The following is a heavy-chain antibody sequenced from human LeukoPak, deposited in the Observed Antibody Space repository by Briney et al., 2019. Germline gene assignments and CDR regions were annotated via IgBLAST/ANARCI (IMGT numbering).Heavy chain of an antibody. CDR3: ARSVAGFDY. D-gene: IGHD6-19*01. CDR1: GFIFSSQW. J-gene: IGHJ4*02. V-gene: IGHV3-7*01. Sequence: GGSLRLSCEASGFIFSSQWMSWVRQAPGKGLEWVANIKRDGSETYYVNSVKGRFTISRDNAKNSLYLQMNSLRAEDTAVYYCARSVAGFDYWGQGNLVTVSS. CDR2: IKRDGSET.